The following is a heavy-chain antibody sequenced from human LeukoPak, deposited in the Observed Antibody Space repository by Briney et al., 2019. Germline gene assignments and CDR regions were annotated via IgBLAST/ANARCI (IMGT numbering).Heavy chain of an antibody. J-gene: IGHJ4*02. V-gene: IGHV3-23*01. Sequence: SGGSLRLSYAASGFTFSNYAMSWVRQAPGKGLEWVSAISANGGGTYYADSVKGRFTISRDNSKNTLYLQMNSLRAEDTAVYYCAKGSSPFDYWGQGTLVTVSS. CDR1: GFTFSNYA. CDR3: AKGSSPFDY. CDR2: ISANGGGT. D-gene: IGHD6-13*01.